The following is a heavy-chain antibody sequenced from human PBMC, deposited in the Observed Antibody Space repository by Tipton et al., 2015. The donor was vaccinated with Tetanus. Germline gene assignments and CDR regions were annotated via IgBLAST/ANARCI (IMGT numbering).Heavy chain of an antibody. V-gene: IGHV3-53*01. CDR2: IYTGGST. CDR1: GVSVSSNY. CDR3: VRIQEGSAFDI. J-gene: IGHJ3*02. Sequence: QLVQSGGGLIQPGGSPRLSCTVSGVSVSSNYMSWVRQAPGKGLEWVSLIYTGGSTYYAASVKGRFFISRDISKDTVYLQMNSLRAEDSAVYYCVRIQEGSAFDIWGQGTMVSVSS.